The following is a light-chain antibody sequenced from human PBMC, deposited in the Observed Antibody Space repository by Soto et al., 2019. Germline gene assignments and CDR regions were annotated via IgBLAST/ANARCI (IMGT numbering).Light chain of an antibody. CDR2: DAS. CDR3: TDSAILLRR. Sequence: TMSLVALSLTKGERATLSCRASQSVSSSYLAWYQQKPGQAPRLLIYDASSRATGIPDRFSGSGSGTDFTLTISCLQPEDVIRYYSTDSAILLRRFGQVSKADVK. CDR1: QSVSSSY. J-gene: IGKJ1*01. V-gene: IGKV3D-20*02.